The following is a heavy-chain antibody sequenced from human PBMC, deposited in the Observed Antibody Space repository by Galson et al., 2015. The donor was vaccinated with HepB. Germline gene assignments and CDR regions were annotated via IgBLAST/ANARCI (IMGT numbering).Heavy chain of an antibody. CDR1: GFTFNSYE. Sequence: SLRLSCAASGFTFNSYEMNWVRQAPGKGLEWVSYISSSGRIIHYADSVKGRFTISRDNARNSLYLQMNTLRAEDTAVYYCARDGKRPYCGGDCYSASDYWGQGTQVTVSS. CDR3: ARDGKRPYCGGDCYSASDY. D-gene: IGHD2-21*02. V-gene: IGHV3-48*03. J-gene: IGHJ4*02. CDR2: ISSSGRII.